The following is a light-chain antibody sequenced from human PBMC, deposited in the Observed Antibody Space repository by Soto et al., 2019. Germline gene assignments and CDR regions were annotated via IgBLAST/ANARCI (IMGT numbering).Light chain of an antibody. CDR1: SGSIAINY. CDR3: QSYDDTDPWV. V-gene: IGLV6-57*03. J-gene: IGLJ3*02. Sequence: NFMLAQPHSVSESPGKMVTISCTRSSGSIAINYVQWYQQRPGSAPTTVIYEDNQRPSGVPDRFSGSIDSSSNSASLTISGLKTEDEAYYYCQSYDDTDPWVFGVGTKLTVL. CDR2: EDN.